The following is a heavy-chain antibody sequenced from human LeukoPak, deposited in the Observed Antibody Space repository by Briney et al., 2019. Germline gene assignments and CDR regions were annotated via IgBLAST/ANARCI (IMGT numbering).Heavy chain of an antibody. CDR3: ARDLLSWFGEHNWFDP. J-gene: IGHJ5*02. D-gene: IGHD3-10*01. CDR1: GFTFSSYE. CDR2: ISSSGSTI. Sequence: GGSLRLSCAASGFTFSSYEMNWVRQAPGKGLEWVSYISSSGSTIYYADSVKGRFTISRDNAKNSLYLQMNSLRAEDTAVYYCARDLLSWFGEHNWFDPWGQGTLVTVSS. V-gene: IGHV3-48*03.